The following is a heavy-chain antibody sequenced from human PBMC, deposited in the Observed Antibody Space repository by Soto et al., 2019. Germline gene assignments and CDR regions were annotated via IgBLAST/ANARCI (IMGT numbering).Heavy chain of an antibody. CDR2: IIPIFGTA. D-gene: IGHD6-13*01. Sequence: GASVKVSCKASGGTFSSYAISWVRQAPGQGLEWMGGIIPIFGTANYAQKFQGRVTITADESTSTAYMELSSLRSEDTALYYCARSFFVSSWSYDAFDIWGQGTMVTVSS. J-gene: IGHJ3*02. V-gene: IGHV1-69*13. CDR3: ARSFFVSSWSYDAFDI. CDR1: GGTFSSYA.